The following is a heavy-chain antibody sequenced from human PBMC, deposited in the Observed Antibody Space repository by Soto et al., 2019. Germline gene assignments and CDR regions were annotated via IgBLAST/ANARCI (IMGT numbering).Heavy chain of an antibody. CDR2: IIPIFGTA. V-gene: IGHV1-69*06. CDR1: GGTLSTYA. CDR3: AREPQDGSGSYFES. D-gene: IGHD3-10*01. Sequence: QVQLVQSGAEVKKPGSSVKVSCKASGGTLSTYAISWVRQAPGQGLEWMGGIIPIFGTANYAQMFQGRVTITADKSTSTAYMELSSLTSADTAVYYCAREPQDGSGSYFESWGQGTLVTVSS. J-gene: IGHJ4*02.